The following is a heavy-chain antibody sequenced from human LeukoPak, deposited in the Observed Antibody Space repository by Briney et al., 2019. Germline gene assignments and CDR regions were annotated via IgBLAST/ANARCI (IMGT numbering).Heavy chain of an antibody. CDR2: ISYVGSNK. CDR3: AKDWYYDILTGYPGY. CDR1: GFTFSSYG. J-gene: IGHJ4*02. Sequence: GGSLRLSCAASGFTFSSYGMHWGPQAPGKGLWWGSFISYVGSNKYYADSVKGRFTISRDNSKNTLYLQMNSLRAEDTAVYYCAKDWYYDILTGYPGYWGQGTLVTVSS. V-gene: IGHV3-30*18. D-gene: IGHD3-9*01.